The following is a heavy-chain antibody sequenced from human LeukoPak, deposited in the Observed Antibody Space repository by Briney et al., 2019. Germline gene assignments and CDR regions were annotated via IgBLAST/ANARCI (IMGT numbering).Heavy chain of an antibody. CDR1: GFTLDDYA. CDR3: AKNPSYCSGGRCYASHYFDY. Sequence: GRSLRLSCAASGFTLDDYAMHWVRQAPGKGLEWVSGISWNSGSTGYADSVKGRFTISRDNAKNSLYLQMNSLRAEDTALYYCAKNPSYCSGGRCYASHYFDYWGQGTLVTVSS. D-gene: IGHD2-15*01. V-gene: IGHV3-9*01. CDR2: ISWNSGST. J-gene: IGHJ4*02.